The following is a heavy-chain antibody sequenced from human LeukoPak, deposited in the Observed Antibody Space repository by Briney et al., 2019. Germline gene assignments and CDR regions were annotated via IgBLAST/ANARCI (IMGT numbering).Heavy chain of an antibody. CDR3: ARGTGTTAYFDY. D-gene: IGHD1-1*01. V-gene: IGHV3-11*06. J-gene: IGHJ4*02. Sequence: GGSLRLSCAASGFTFSDFYMSWIRQAPGKGLEWVSYISSSSSYTKYADSVKGRFTIPRDNAKSSLYLQVNSLRAEDTAVYYCARGTGTTAYFDYWGQGTLVTVSS. CDR2: ISSSSSYT. CDR1: GFTFSDFY.